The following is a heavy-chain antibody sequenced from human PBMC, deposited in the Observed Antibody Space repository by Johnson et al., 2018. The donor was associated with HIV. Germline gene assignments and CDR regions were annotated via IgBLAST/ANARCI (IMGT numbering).Heavy chain of an antibody. CDR3: AKARSSGQGAFDI. V-gene: IGHV3-30*02. D-gene: IGHD6-19*01. Sequence: QVQLVESGGGVVQTGGSLRLSCAASGFTFSSYGMHWVRQAPGTGLEWVAFIRYDGSNKYYADSVKGRFTISRDNSENTLYLQMNSLRAEDTAVYYCAKARSSGQGAFDIWGQGTLVTVSS. J-gene: IGHJ3*02. CDR1: GFTFSSYG. CDR2: IRYDGSNK.